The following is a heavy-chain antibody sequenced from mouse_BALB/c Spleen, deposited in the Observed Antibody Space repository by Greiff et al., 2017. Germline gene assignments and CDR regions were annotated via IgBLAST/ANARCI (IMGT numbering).Heavy chain of an antibody. CDR2: INPYNDGT. D-gene: IGHD1-1*02. CDR1: GYTFTSYV. J-gene: IGHJ3*01. CDR3: ARIGDLWSKLLAY. Sequence: EVHLVESGPELVKPGASVKMSCKASGYTFTSYVMHWVKQKPGQGLEWIGYINPYNDGTKYNEKFKGKATLTSDKSSSTAYMELSSLTSEDSAVYYCARIGDLWSKLLAYWGQGTLVTVSA. V-gene: IGHV1-14*01.